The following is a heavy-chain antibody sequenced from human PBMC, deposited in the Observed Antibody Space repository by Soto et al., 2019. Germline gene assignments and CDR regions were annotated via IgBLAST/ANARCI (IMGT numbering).Heavy chain of an antibody. CDR3: TTGVRSDILTGYYYYYYGMDV. CDR2: IKSKTDGGTT. CDR1: GFTFSNAW. J-gene: IGHJ6*02. D-gene: IGHD3-9*01. Sequence: GGSLRLSCAASGFTFSNAWMNWVRQAPGKGLEWVGRIKSKTDGGTTDYAAPVKGRFTISRDDSKNTLYLQMNSLKTEDTAVYYCTTGVRSDILTGYYYYYYGMDVWGQGTTVTV. V-gene: IGHV3-15*07.